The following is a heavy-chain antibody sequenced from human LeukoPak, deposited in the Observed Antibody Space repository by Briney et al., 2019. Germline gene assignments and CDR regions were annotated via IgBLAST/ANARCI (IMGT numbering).Heavy chain of an antibody. CDR1: GFTFSSFG. CDR2: IWYDGSNK. V-gene: IGHV3-30*02. J-gene: IGHJ4*02. D-gene: IGHD6-19*01. CDR3: ARDTYTSGWYAGWNY. Sequence: GGSLRLSCAASGFTFSSFGIHWVRQAPGKGLEWVAFIWYDGSNKYYADSVNGRFTISRDNSKNTLYLQMNSLRAEDTAVYYCARDTYTSGWYAGWNYWGQGTLVTVSS.